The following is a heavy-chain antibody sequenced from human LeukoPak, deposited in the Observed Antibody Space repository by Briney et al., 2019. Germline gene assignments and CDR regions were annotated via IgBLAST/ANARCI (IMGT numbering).Heavy chain of an antibody. D-gene: IGHD3-10*01. Sequence: PSETLSLTCTVSGGSISDYYWNWIRQPPGKGLEWIGYFYYSGSPNYNPSLKSRVTISVDMSKNQFSLKLRSVTAADTAVYYCARGKLPSVTMIRGVRHTNWFDPWGQGTLVIVSS. V-gene: IGHV4-59*01. CDR3: ARGKLPSVTMIRGVRHTNWFDP. CDR2: FYYSGSP. J-gene: IGHJ5*02. CDR1: GGSISDYY.